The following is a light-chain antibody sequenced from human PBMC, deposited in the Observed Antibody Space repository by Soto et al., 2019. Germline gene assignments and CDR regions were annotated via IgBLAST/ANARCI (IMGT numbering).Light chain of an antibody. Sequence: EIVLTQSPGTLSLSPGDRATLSCRASESVSSTYLAWYQQKPGQAPRLLIYGASSRASGIPDRFSGSGSGTDFTLTISRLEPEDFAVYYCQQCGSSPPDTFGGGTKVEIK. CDR2: GAS. J-gene: IGKJ4*01. CDR3: QQCGSSPPDT. V-gene: IGKV3-20*01. CDR1: ESVSSTY.